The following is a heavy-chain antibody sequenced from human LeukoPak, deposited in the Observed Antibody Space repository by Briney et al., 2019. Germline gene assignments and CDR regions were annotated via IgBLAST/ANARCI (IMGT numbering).Heavy chain of an antibody. J-gene: IGHJ4*02. V-gene: IGHV3-9*01. Sequence: GGSLRLSCAASGFTFDDYAMHWVRQAPGKGLEWVSGISWNSGSIGYADSVKGRFTISRDNAKNSPYLQMNSLRAEDTALYYCAKAIFGVVIIGCFDYWGQGTLVTVSS. D-gene: IGHD3-3*01. CDR3: AKAIFGVVIIGCFDY. CDR2: ISWNSGSI. CDR1: GFTFDDYA.